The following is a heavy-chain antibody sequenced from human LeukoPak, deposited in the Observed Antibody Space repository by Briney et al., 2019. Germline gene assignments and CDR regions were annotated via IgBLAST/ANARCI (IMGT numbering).Heavy chain of an antibody. CDR2: ISYDGSNK. CDR3: AKGKIFDY. J-gene: IGHJ4*02. D-gene: IGHD3-10*01. Sequence: PGRSMRLACAASGFTFSSYGMHWVRQAPGKGLEWVAVISYDGSNKYYADSVKGRFTISRDNSKNTLYLQMNSLRAEDTAVYYCAKGKIFDYWGQGTLVTVSS. CDR1: GFTFSSYG. V-gene: IGHV3-30*18.